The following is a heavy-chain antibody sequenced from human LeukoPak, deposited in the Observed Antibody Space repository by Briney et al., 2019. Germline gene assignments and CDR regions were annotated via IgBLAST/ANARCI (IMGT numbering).Heavy chain of an antibody. CDR3: ARDPIQLWSEAYYYDSSGDAFDI. CDR2: INHSGST. CDR1: GGSFSGYY. V-gene: IGHV4-34*01. Sequence: SETLSLTCAVYGGSFSGYYWSWIRQPPGKGLEWIGEINHSGSTNYNPSLKSRVTISVDTSKNQFSLKLSSVTAADTAVYYCARDPIQLWSEAYYYDSSGDAFDIWGQGTMVTVSS. J-gene: IGHJ3*02. D-gene: IGHD3-22*01.